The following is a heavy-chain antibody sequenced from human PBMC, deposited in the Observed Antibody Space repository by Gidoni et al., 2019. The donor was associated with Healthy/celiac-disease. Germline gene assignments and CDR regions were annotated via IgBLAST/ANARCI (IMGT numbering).Heavy chain of an antibody. J-gene: IGHJ3*02. Sequence: QVQLQESGPVLVKPSGTLSLTCAVSGGSISSSNWWSWVRQPPGKGLEWMGELSPSGGTNSNPSLMIRVTISLDKSKNQFSLKLSSVTAADTAVYYCARGIVGATTIGAFDIWGQGTMVTVSS. D-gene: IGHD1-26*01. CDR3: ARGIVGATTIGAFDI. CDR2: LSPSGGT. CDR1: GGSISSSNW. V-gene: IGHV4-4*02.